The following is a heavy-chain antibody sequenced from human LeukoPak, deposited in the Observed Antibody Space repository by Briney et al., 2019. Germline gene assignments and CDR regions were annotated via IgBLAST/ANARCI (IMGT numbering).Heavy chain of an antibody. D-gene: IGHD6-19*01. V-gene: IGHV3-23*01. CDR3: ARVGPGYSSGSLPFDY. Sequence: GGSLRLSCAASGFTFSSYAMNWVRQAPGKGLEWVSAISGSGGSTYYADSVKGRFTISRDNSKNTLYLQMNSLRAEDTAVYYCARVGPGYSSGSLPFDYWGQGTLVTVSS. CDR1: GFTFSSYA. CDR2: ISGSGGST. J-gene: IGHJ4*02.